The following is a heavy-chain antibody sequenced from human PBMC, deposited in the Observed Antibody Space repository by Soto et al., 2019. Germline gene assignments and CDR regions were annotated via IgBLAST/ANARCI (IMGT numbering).Heavy chain of an antibody. V-gene: IGHV1-69*01. Sequence: QVQLVQSGAEVKKPGSSVNVSCKASGGTFSSYAISWVRQAPGQGLEWRGGIIPISGTANYAQKFQGRVTITADESTSTAEMELNSLRSEDTAVYYCARSQGSSTSLEIYYYYYYGMDVWGQGTTVTVSS. CDR1: GGTFSSYA. CDR2: IIPISGTA. CDR3: ARSQGSSTSLEIYYYYYYGMDV. D-gene: IGHD2-2*01. J-gene: IGHJ6*02.